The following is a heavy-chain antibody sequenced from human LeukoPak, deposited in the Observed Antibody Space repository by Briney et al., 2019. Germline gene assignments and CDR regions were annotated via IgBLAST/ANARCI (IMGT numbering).Heavy chain of an antibody. CDR3: ARVSIVVVPAAWFDP. D-gene: IGHD2-2*01. V-gene: IGHV1-2*02. J-gene: IGHJ5*02. CDR2: INPNSGGT. Sequence: ASVKVSCKASGYTFTGYYMHWVRQAPRQGLEWMGWINPNSGGTNYAQKFQGRVTMTRDTSISTAYMELSRLRSDDTAVYYCARVSIVVVPAAWFDPWGQGTLVTVSS. CDR1: GYTFTGYY.